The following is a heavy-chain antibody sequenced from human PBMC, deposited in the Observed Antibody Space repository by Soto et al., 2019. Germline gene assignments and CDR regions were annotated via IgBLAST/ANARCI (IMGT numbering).Heavy chain of an antibody. CDR3: AGGGSSSSYFDY. D-gene: IGHD6-6*01. Sequence: QVQLVESGGGAVQHGRSLRLSCAASGITFSSYGMHWVRQAPGKRLEWVAVIWYDGSNNYYADSVKGRVTISRDNSKNTLYLQMTSMRAEHTAVYYYAGGGSSSSYFDYGSKRSLVVFSS. V-gene: IGHV3-33*01. J-gene: IGHJ4*02. CDR2: IWYDGSNN. CDR1: GITFSSYG.